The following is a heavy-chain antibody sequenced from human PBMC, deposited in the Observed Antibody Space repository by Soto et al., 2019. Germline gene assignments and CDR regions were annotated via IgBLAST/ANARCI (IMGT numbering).Heavy chain of an antibody. CDR2: IYYSGST. V-gene: IGHV4-59*08. CDR1: GGSISSYY. CDR3: ARHEMTTLTTFDY. Sequence: SETLSLTCTVSGGSISSYYWSWIRQPPGKGLEWIGYIYYSGSTNYNPSLKSRVTISVDTSKNQFSLKLSSVTAADTAVYYCARHEMTTLTTFDYWGQGTLVTVSS. D-gene: IGHD4-17*01. J-gene: IGHJ4*02.